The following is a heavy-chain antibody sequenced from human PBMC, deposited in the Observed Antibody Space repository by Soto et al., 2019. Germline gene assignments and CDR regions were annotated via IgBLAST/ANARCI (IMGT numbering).Heavy chain of an antibody. CDR3: ARSPPRDWLLSPFDS. CDR2: TYYTGST. D-gene: IGHD3-9*01. V-gene: IGHV4-59*01. J-gene: IGHJ4*02. Sequence: SETLSLTCTVSGGSISRYFWSWIRQPPGKGLEWIGYTYYTGSTNYNPSLKSRVTMSVDTSENQFSLKLTSVTAAVTAVYYCARSPPRDWLLSPFDSWGQGTLVTVSS. CDR1: GGSISRYF.